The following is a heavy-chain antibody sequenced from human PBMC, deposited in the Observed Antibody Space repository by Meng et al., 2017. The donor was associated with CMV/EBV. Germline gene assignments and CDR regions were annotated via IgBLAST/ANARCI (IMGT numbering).Heavy chain of an antibody. Sequence: SVKVSCKASGGTFSSYAISWVRQAPGQGLEWMGGIIPIFGTANYAQKFQGRVTITTDESTSTAYMELSSLRSEDTAVYYCARSRPHCSSTSRYTGGVNYYYYGMDVWGQGTTVTVSS. CDR2: IIPIFGTA. CDR1: GGTFSSYA. J-gene: IGHJ6*02. D-gene: IGHD2-2*02. V-gene: IGHV1-69*05. CDR3: ARSRPHCSSTSRYTGGVNYYYYGMDV.